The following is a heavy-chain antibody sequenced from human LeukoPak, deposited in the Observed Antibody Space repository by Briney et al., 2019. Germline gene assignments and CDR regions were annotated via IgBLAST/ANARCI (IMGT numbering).Heavy chain of an antibody. D-gene: IGHD3-10*01. J-gene: IGHJ4*02. V-gene: IGHV3-74*01. CDR1: GFTFSNSW. CDR2: INSDGSST. CDR3: ARDHYFKIDY. Sequence: GGSLRLSCAASGFTFSNSWMHWVRQAPGKGLVWVSHINSDGSSTTYADSVKGRFTISRDNAKNTLYLHMNDLRVEDTAVYFCARDHYFKIDYWGQGTPVTVSS.